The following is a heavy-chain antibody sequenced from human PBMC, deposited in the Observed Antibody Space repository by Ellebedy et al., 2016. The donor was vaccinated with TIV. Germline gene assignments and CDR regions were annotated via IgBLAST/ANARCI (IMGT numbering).Heavy chain of an antibody. CDR1: GFTFSSYW. CDR2: IKQDGSEK. Sequence: GGSLRLXCAASGFTFSSYWMSWVRQAPGKGLEWVANIKQDGSEKYYVDSVKGRFTISRDNAKNSLYLQMNSLRAEDTAVYYCALGVRGEYYYYGMDVWGQGTTVTVSS. CDR3: ALGVRGEYYYYGMDV. J-gene: IGHJ6*02. V-gene: IGHV3-7*01. D-gene: IGHD3-16*01.